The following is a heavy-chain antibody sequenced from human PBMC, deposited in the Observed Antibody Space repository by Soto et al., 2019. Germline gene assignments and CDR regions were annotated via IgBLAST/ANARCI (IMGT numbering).Heavy chain of an antibody. D-gene: IGHD2-2*01. CDR2: IYPGDSDT. CDR1: GYSFTNYW. Sequence: GESLKISCEGSGYSFTNYWIGWVRQMPGKGLEWMGIIYPGDSDTRYSPSFQGQVTFSADKSISTAYLQWSSLKASDTAMYYCAAPKQLSMGYYYGMDVWGQGTTVTVSS. CDR3: AAPKQLSMGYYYGMDV. V-gene: IGHV5-51*01. J-gene: IGHJ6*02.